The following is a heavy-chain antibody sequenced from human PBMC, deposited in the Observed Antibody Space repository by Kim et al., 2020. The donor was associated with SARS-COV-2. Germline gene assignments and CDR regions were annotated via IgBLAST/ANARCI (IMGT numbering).Heavy chain of an antibody. Sequence: ASVKVSCKASGYTFTSYYMHWVRQAPGQGLEWMGIINPSGGSTSYAQKFQGRVTMTRDTSTSTVYMELSSLRSEDTAVYYCARDYRFGKAIAVAGPGGFDYWGQGTLVTVSS. J-gene: IGHJ4*02. V-gene: IGHV1-46*01. CDR1: GYTFTSYY. D-gene: IGHD6-19*01. CDR2: INPSGGST. CDR3: ARDYRFGKAIAVAGPGGFDY.